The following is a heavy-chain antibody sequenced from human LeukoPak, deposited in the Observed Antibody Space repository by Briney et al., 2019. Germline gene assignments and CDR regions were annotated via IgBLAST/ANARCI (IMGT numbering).Heavy chain of an antibody. J-gene: IGHJ6*02. D-gene: IGHD3-3*01. V-gene: IGHV4-39*07. CDR1: GGSISSGGYY. Sequence: SETLSLTCTVSGGSISSGGYYWSWIRQPPGKGLEWIGEINHSGSTNYNPSLKSRVTISVDTSKNQFSLKLSSVTAADTAVYYCARGGGSGMDAWGQGTTVTVSS. CDR2: INHSGST. CDR3: ARGGGSGMDA.